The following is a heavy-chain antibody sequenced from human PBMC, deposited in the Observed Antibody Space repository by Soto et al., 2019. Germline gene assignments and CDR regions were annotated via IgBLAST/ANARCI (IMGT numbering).Heavy chain of an antibody. V-gene: IGHV5-51*01. J-gene: IGHJ4*02. CDR2: IYPDDSDT. Sequence: GESLKISCKASGFSFTSYWIGWVRQMPGKGLEWMGIIYPDDSDTRYSPSFQGQVTISADKSISTAYLQWSSLKASDTAVYYCAKAPYYYDSSGYFDYWGQGTLVTVSS. CDR1: GFSFTSYW. CDR3: AKAPYYYDSSGYFDY. D-gene: IGHD3-22*01.